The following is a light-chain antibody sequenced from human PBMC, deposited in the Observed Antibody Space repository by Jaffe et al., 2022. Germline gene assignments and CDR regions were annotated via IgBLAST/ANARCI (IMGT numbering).Light chain of an antibody. CDR2: GAS. Sequence: EIVLTQSPGTLSLSPGETATLSCRASQSITTSQLAWYQQKHGQAPRILIYGASRRATGISDRFSGSGSGTDFTLTIDRLEPEDFAVYFCQHYATSPWAFGQGTKVEIK. CDR3: QHYATSPWA. J-gene: IGKJ1*01. CDR1: QSITTSQ. V-gene: IGKV3-20*01.